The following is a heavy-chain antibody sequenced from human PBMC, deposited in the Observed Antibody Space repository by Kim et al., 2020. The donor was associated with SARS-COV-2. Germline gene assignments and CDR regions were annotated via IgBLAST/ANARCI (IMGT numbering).Heavy chain of an antibody. CDR1: GGTFSSYA. J-gene: IGHJ6*02. D-gene: IGHD2-8*01. Sequence: SVKVSCKASGGTFSSYAISWVRQAPGQGLEWMGGIIPIFGTANYAQKFQGRVTITADESTSTAYMELSSLRSEDTAVYYCASQAVYYYVMDVWGQGTTVTVSS. CDR3: ASQAVYYYVMDV. CDR2: IIPIFGTA. V-gene: IGHV1-69*13.